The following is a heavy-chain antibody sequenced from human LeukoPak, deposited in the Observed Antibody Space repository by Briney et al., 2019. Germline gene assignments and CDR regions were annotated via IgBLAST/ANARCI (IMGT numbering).Heavy chain of an antibody. V-gene: IGHV3-30*03. CDR3: ARVTSYYDSSGDHDAFDI. D-gene: IGHD3-22*01. J-gene: IGHJ3*02. CDR1: GFTFSSYG. CDR2: ISYDGSNK. Sequence: PGGSLRLSCAASGFTFSSYGMHWVRQAPGKGLEWVAVISYDGSNKYYADSVKGRFTISRDNSKNTLYLQMNSLRAEDTAVYYCARVTSYYDSSGDHDAFDIWGQGTMVTVSS.